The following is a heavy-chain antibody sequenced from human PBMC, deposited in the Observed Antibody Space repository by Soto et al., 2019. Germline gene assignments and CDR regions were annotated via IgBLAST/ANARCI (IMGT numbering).Heavy chain of an antibody. CDR1: GFTVISNY. V-gene: IGHV3-53*01. Sequence: RWSLRLACAASGFTVISNYMSWVRQAPGKGLEWVSVIYSGGSTYYADSVKGRFTISRDNSKNTPYLQMNSLRAEDTAVYYCARALTPGYSSSWTYAFDIWGQGTMVTVSS. D-gene: IGHD6-13*01. CDR3: ARALTPGYSSSWTYAFDI. CDR2: IYSGGST. J-gene: IGHJ3*02.